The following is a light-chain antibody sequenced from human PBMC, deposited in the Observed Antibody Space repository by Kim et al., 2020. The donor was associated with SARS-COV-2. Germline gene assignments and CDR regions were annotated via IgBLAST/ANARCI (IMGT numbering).Light chain of an antibody. J-gene: IGLJ3*02. CDR2: GRN. CDR3: SSRDSSGYRPL. CDR1: SPTNYY. V-gene: IGLV3-19*01. Sequence: SSELTQDPAVSVVLGQTVRITCQGDSPTNYYATWYQQKPGQAPLLVIYGRNNRPSGIPGRFSASSSGATASLTITGAQAEDEADYYCSSRDSSGYRPLFG.